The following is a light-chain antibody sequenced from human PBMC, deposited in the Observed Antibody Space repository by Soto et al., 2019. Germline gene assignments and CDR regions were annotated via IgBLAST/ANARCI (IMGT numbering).Light chain of an antibody. J-gene: IGKJ5*01. V-gene: IGKV3-11*01. CDR2: DSS. CDR3: QQRSNWLFT. CDR1: QSVSSY. Sequence: EIVLTQSRATLSLSPGERATLSCRASQSVSSYLAWYQQKPGQAPRLLIYDSSNRATGIPARFSGSGSGTDFTLTISSLEPEEFAVYYCQQRSNWLFTFGQGTRLEIK.